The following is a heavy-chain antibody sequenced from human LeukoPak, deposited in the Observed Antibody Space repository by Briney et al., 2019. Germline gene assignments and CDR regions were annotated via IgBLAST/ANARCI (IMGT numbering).Heavy chain of an antibody. CDR3: ARRRGSYYYYMDV. J-gene: IGHJ6*03. Sequence: GESLKISCKASGYIFASYWIGWVRQMPGKGLEWMGIIYPGDSDTRYSPSFQGQVTISADKSISTAYLQWSSLKASDTAMYYCARRRGSYYYYMDVWGKGTTVTVSS. CDR1: GYIFASYW. D-gene: IGHD5-12*01. V-gene: IGHV5-51*01. CDR2: IYPGDSDT.